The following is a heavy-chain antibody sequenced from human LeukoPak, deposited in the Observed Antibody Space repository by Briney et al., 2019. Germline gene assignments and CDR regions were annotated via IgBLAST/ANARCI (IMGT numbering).Heavy chain of an antibody. CDR2: ISSSSSYI. V-gene: IGHV3-21*01. J-gene: IGHJ4*02. CDR3: ARPSAVGENY. D-gene: IGHD3-10*01. Sequence: GGSLRLSYAASGFTFSGYSMNWVRQAPGKGLEWVSSISSSSSYIYYADSVKGRFTISRDNAKNSLYLQMNSLRAEDTAVYYCARPSAVGENYWGQGTLVTVSS. CDR1: GFTFSGYS.